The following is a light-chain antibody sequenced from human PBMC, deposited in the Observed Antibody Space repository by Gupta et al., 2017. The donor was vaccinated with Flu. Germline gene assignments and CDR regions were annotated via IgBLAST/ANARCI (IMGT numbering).Light chain of an antibody. V-gene: IGLV3-1*01. CDR3: QAWDMSAGV. J-gene: IGLJ1*01. CDR2: QDD. CDR1: KLGDKY. Sequence: SSELPQPPSVSVSPGQTASITCTGAKLGDKYTCWYQQKSGQYPVLVIYQDDRRPLGSPGRFSGSNSWNTATLTISETQSMDEADYYCQAWDMSAGVFGTGTKVTVL.